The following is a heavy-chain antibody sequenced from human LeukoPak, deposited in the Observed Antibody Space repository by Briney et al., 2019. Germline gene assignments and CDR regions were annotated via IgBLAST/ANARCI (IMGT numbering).Heavy chain of an antibody. V-gene: IGHV1-18*01. CDR3: ASGGLYGSGSYHSLDR. D-gene: IGHD3-10*01. Sequence: GASVKVSCKASGYTFTSYGISWVRQAPGQGLEWMGWISAYNGNTNYAQKLQGRVTMTTDTSTSTAYMELRSLRSDDTAVYYCASGGLYGSGSYHSLDRWGQGTLVTVSS. J-gene: IGHJ4*02. CDR2: ISAYNGNT. CDR1: GYTFTSYG.